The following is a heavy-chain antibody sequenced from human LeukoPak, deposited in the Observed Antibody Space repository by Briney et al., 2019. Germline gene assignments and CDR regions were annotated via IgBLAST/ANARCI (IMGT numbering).Heavy chain of an antibody. CDR1: GGSISSYY. D-gene: IGHD3-10*01. V-gene: IGHV4-59*01. J-gene: IGHJ4*02. CDR2: IYYSGST. Sequence: RTSETLSLTCTVSGGSISSYYWSWIRQPPGKGLEWIGYIYYSGSTNYNPSLKSRVTISVDTSKNQFSLKLSSVTAADTAVYYCARVRGITPLYYFDYWGQGTLVTVSS. CDR3: ARVRGITPLYYFDY.